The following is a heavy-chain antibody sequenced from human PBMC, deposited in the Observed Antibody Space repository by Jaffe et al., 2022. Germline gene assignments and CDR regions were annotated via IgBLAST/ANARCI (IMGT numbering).Heavy chain of an antibody. CDR3: TRHDTIGPQDSSSRKDY. J-gene: IGHJ4*02. Sequence: EVQLVESGGGLVQPGGSLKLSCAASGFTFSGSAMHWVRQASGKGLEWVGRIRSKANSYATAYAASVKGRFTISRDDSKNTAYLQMNSLKTEDTAVYYCTRHDTIGPQDSSSRKDYWGQGTLVTVSS. CDR1: GFTFSGSA. D-gene: IGHD6-13*01. V-gene: IGHV3-73*02. CDR2: IRSKANSYAT.